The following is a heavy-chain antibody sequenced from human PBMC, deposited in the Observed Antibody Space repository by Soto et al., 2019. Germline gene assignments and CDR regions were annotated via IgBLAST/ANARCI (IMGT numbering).Heavy chain of an antibody. CDR2: IFYTGGT. D-gene: IGHD1-1*01. Sequence: TLSLTCTVSGGSISSGDYYWSWIRQPPGKGLEWIGYIFYTGGTYYNPSLKTRVTISVDTSKNHFSLKLSSVTAADTAVYYCARVKARGRRHDSWGQATLVTVSS. CDR3: ARVKARGRRHDS. J-gene: IGHJ4*02. CDR1: GGSISSGDYY. V-gene: IGHV4-30-4*01.